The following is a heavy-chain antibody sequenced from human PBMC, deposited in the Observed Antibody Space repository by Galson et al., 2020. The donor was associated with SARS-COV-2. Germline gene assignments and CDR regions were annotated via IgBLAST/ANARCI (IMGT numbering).Heavy chain of an antibody. D-gene: IGHD3-10*01. Sequence: TGGSLRLSCAASGFTVSSNYMSWVRQAPGKGLEWVSVIYSGGSTYYADSVKGRFTISRDNSKNTLYLQMNSLRAEDTAVYYCARRTEYGSGSYYESYYYYYGMDVWGQGTTVTVSS. CDR3: ARRTEYGSGSYYESYYYYYGMDV. J-gene: IGHJ6*02. V-gene: IGHV3-66*04. CDR2: IYSGGST. CDR1: GFTVSSNY.